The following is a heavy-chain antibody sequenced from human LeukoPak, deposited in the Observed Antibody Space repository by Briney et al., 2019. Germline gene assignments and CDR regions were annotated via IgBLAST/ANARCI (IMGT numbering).Heavy chain of an antibody. CDR3: ASVGYYDSSGYYEDAFDI. CDR2: INHSGST. J-gene: IGHJ3*02. D-gene: IGHD3-22*01. Sequence: SETLSLTCAVYGGSFSGYYWSWIRQPPGKGLVWIGEINHSGSTNSNPSLKSRFTISVDTSKNQFSLKLSSVTAADTAVYYCASVGYYDSSGYYEDAFDIWGQGTMVTVSS. CDR1: GGSFSGYY. V-gene: IGHV4-34*01.